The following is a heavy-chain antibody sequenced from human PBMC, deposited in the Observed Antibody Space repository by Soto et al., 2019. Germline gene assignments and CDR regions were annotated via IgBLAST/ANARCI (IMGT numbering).Heavy chain of an antibody. CDR2: IYPDDSDT. CDR1: GYSFSSYW. Sequence: GESLKISCKGSGYSFSSYWIGWVRQIPWKGLEWMGIIYPDDSDTRYSPSFQGQVTISADKSISTAYLQWSSLKASDTAMYYCARLPTYIDGRYYYYNDMEVWGKGTTVNV. CDR3: ARLPTYIDGRYYYYNDMEV. D-gene: IGHD5-18*01. J-gene: IGHJ6*03. V-gene: IGHV5-51*01.